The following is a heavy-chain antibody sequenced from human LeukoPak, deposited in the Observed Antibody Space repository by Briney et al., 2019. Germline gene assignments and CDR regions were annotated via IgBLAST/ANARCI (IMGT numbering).Heavy chain of an antibody. V-gene: IGHV3-7*03. CDR1: GLTFSNYW. D-gene: IGHD3-16*01. Sequence: GGSLRLSCAASGLTFSNYWMDWVCQAPGKGLEWVANIKQDGSEKNYVDSVKGRFIISRDNAKNSLYLQMNTLRADDTAVYYCARDGFGTGSNWGQGTLVTVSS. CDR3: ARDGFGTGSN. CDR2: IKQDGSEK. J-gene: IGHJ4*02.